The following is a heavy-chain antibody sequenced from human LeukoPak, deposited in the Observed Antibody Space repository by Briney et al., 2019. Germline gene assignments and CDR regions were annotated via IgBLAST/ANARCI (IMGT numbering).Heavy chain of an antibody. D-gene: IGHD5-12*01. CDR2: IIPIFGTA. Sequence: ASVKVSCKASGGTFSSYAISWVRQAPGQGLEWMGGIIPIFGTANYAQKFQGRVTITADKSTSTAYMELSSLRSEDTAVYYCARRMGSGYDFGYWGQGTLVTVSS. J-gene: IGHJ4*02. V-gene: IGHV1-69*06. CDR3: ARRMGSGYDFGY. CDR1: GGTFSSYA.